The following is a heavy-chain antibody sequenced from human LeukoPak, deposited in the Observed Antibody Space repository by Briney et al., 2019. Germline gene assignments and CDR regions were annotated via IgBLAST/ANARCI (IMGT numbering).Heavy chain of an antibody. D-gene: IGHD6-19*01. J-gene: IGHJ4*02. CDR2: IYPGDSDT. V-gene: IGHV5-51*01. CDR3: ASRRLKAVAAGIY. CDR1: GYSFTSYW. Sequence: GESLKIFCKGSGYSFTSYWIGWVRQMPGKGLEWMGIIYPGDSDTRYSPSFQGQVTISADKSISTAYLQWSSLKASDTAMYYCASRRLKAVAAGIYWGQGTLVTVSS.